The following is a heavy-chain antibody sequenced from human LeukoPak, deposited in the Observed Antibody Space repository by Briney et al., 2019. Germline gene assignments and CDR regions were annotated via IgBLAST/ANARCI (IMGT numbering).Heavy chain of an antibody. V-gene: IGHV4-61*05. CDR3: ARVPNVLGNFYYMDV. J-gene: IGHJ6*03. CDR1: GGSVSSSRYY. CDR2: IYYSGSS. Sequence: SETLSLTCPVSGGSVSSSRYYWGWIRQPPGKGLEWIGYIYYSGSSNYNPSLKSRVALSVDKSKNLFSVKLSSVTAADTAVYYCARVPNVLGNFYYMDVWGKGTTVTVSS. D-gene: IGHD3-3*02.